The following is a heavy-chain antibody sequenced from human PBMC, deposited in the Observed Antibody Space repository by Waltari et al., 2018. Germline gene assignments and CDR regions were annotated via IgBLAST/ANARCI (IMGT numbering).Heavy chain of an antibody. V-gene: IGHV1-69*12. CDR2: SRPSFGTA. Sequence: QVQLVQSGAEVKKPGSSVKVSCKASGGTFSSYAISWVRQAPGEGLEGRGGSRPSFGTAKYEQKCEGRVTMTADESTSTADRERSRRRCEDTAGYYCAREAYGGQGTLVTVAS. J-gene: IGHJ4*02. CDR1: GGTFSSYA. CDR3: AREAY.